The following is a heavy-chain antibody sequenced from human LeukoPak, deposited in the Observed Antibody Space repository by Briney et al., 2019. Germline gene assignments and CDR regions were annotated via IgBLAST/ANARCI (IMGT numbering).Heavy chain of an antibody. D-gene: IGHD1-1*01. V-gene: IGHV3-23*01. Sequence: GGSLRLSCAASGFTFSTYGMSWVRQAPGKGLEWVSGISGSGATIYYADSVKGRFTISRDNSKNTLYLQMNSLRAEDTAVYYCAKSPGTTGWFDPCGQGTLVTVSS. CDR2: ISGSGATI. CDR3: AKSPGTTGWFDP. J-gene: IGHJ5*02. CDR1: GFTFSTYG.